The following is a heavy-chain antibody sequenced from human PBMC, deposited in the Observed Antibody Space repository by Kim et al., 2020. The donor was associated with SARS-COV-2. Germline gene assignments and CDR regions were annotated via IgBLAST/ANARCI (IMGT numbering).Heavy chain of an antibody. CDR1: GFTFSDSH. D-gene: IGHD4-4*01. CDR3: TRIPHRNYNYYGLDV. V-gene: IGHV3-73*01. Sequence: GGSLRLSCAASGFTFSDSHIHWVRQASGKGLEWVGRIKTKAYSYATAYAASVKGRFTISRDDSKNTAYLQMNSLKTEDTAVYYCTRIPHRNYNYYGLDVWAQGTTVTVSS. CDR2: IKTKAYSYAT. J-gene: IGHJ6*02.